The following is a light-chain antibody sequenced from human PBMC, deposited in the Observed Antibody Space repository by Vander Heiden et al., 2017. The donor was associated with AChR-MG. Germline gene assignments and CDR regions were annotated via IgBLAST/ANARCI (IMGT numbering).Light chain of an antibody. Sequence: QSALTQPPSASGSHGQSVTISCTGTSSDIGLYDYVSWYQQHPGKAPQLIIYEVTERPSGVPDRFSGPKPGNTASLTVSGLQAEDEADYYCSSYTHTSWVFGGGTKLSVL. J-gene: IGLJ3*02. V-gene: IGLV2-8*01. CDR1: SSDIGLYDY. CDR3: SSYTHTSWV. CDR2: EVT.